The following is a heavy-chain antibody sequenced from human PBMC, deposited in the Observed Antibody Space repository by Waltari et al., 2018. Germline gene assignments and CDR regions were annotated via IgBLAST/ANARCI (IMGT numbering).Heavy chain of an antibody. D-gene: IGHD3-22*01. J-gene: IGHJ5*02. Sequence: QVQLQESGPGLVKPSETLSLTCTVSGGSLSSYYWSWIRQPPGQGLEWLGYIYYSGSTNYNPSLKSRVTISVDTSKNQFSLKLSSVTAADTAVYYCARAAPYYYDSSGYYYAGGIGWFDPWGQGTLVTVSS. CDR1: GGSLSSYY. CDR3: ARAAPYYYDSSGYYYAGGIGWFDP. CDR2: IYYSGST. V-gene: IGHV4-59*01.